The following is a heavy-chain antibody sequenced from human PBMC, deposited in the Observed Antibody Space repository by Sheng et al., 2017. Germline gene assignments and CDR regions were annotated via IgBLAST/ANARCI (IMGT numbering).Heavy chain of an antibody. D-gene: IGHD3-3*01. CDR2: IYHSGST. J-gene: IGHJ6*01. Sequence: QVQLQESGPGLVKPSETLSLTCAVSGYSISSCYYWGWIRQPPGKGLEWIGSIYHSGSTYYNPSLKSRVTISVDTSKNQFSLKLSSVTAADTAVYYCARDPIRAHTIFGVVTPPELDKYYYYY. CDR1: GYSISSCYY. CDR3: ARDPIRAHTIFGVVTPPELDKYYYYY. V-gene: IGHV4-38-2*02.